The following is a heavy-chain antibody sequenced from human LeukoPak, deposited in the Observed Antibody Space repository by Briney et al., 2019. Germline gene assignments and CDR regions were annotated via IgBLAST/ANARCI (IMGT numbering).Heavy chain of an antibody. CDR1: GGSISSGSYF. V-gene: IGHV4-61*02. J-gene: IGHJ5*02. CDR3: ARTPLRGATFFTSYPNWFDT. CDR2: VYSSGST. D-gene: IGHD3-10*01. Sequence: PSQTLSLTCTVSGGSISSGSYFWSWIRQPAGKGLEWIGRVYSSGSTDYNPSLKSRLSISVDTSKIQFSLRLSSVTVADTAVYYCARTPLRGATFFTSYPNWFDTWGQGTLVTVSS.